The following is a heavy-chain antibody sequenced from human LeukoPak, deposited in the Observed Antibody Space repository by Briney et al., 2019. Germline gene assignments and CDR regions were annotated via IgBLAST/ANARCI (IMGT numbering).Heavy chain of an antibody. CDR2: ISYDGSNK. CDR3: ARSHGDYGYFDY. V-gene: IGHV3-30*04. CDR1: GSTFSSYA. D-gene: IGHD4-17*01. Sequence: QPGGSLRLSCAASGSTFSSYAMHWVRQAPGKGLEWVAVISYDGSNKYYADSVKGRFTISRDNSKNTLYLQMNSLRAEDTAVYYCARSHGDYGYFDYWGQGTLVTVSS. J-gene: IGHJ4*02.